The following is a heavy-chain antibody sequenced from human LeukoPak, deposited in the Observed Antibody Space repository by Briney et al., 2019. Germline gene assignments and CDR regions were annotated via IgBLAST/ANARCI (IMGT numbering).Heavy chain of an antibody. CDR2: ISGSGGST. Sequence: GGSLRLSCAASGFTFSSYAMSWVRQAPGKGLEWVSAISGSGGSTYYADSVKGRFTISRDNSKNTLYLQMNSLRAEDTAAYYCAKLLEGMTTVTGDAFDTWGQGTMVTVSS. CDR1: GFTFSSYA. CDR3: AKLLEGMTTVTGDAFDT. D-gene: IGHD4-17*01. J-gene: IGHJ3*02. V-gene: IGHV3-23*01.